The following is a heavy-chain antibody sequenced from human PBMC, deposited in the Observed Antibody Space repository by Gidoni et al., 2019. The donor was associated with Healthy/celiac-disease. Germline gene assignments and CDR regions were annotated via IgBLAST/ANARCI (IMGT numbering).Heavy chain of an antibody. V-gene: IGHV3-23*01. CDR3: AKGEYYYDSSGYYYYYYYGMDV. CDR2: ISGSGGST. D-gene: IGHD3-22*01. CDR1: GFTFSSYA. J-gene: IGHJ6*02. Sequence: EVQLLESGGGLVQPGGSLRLSCAASGFTFSSYAMSWVRQAPGKGLEWVSAISGSGGSTYYADSVKGRFTISRDNSKNTLYLQMNSLRAEDTAVYYCAKGEYYYDSSGYYYYYYYGMDVWGQGTTVTVSS.